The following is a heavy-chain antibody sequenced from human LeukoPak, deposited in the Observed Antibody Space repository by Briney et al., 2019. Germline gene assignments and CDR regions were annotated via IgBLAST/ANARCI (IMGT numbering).Heavy chain of an antibody. V-gene: IGHV3-53*05. CDR2: IYSGGST. CDR3: ARVDTVMAYYFDL. CDR1: GFTVSSNY. D-gene: IGHD5-18*01. J-gene: IGHJ4*02. Sequence: GGSLRLSCVASGFTVSSNYMSWVRQAPGKGLEWVSVIYSGGSTYYADSVKGRFTISRDNSRNTLYLQMNSLRAEDTAVYYCARVDTVMAYYFDLWGQGTLVTVSS.